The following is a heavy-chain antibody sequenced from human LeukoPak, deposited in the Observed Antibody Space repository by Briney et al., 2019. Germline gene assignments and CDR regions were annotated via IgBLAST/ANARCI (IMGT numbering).Heavy chain of an antibody. CDR3: ARGAAAGSFDY. CDR1: GFTFSSYY. J-gene: IGHJ4*02. CDR2: ISSSSSTI. Sequence: GGSLRLSCAASGFTFSSYYMIWVRQAPGKGLEWVSSISSSSSTIYYADSVKGRFTISRDNAKNSLYLQMNSLRAEDTAVYYCARGAAAGSFDYWGQGTLVTVSS. D-gene: IGHD6-13*01. V-gene: IGHV3-48*04.